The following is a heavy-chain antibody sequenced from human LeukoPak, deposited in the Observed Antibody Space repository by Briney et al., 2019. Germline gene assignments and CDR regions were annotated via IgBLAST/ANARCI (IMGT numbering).Heavy chain of an antibody. Sequence: GGSLRLSCAASGFTFSSYEMNWVRQAPGKGLEWVSYISDSGSGIYYADSVKGRFTISRDNAKNSLYLQMNSLRAEDTAVYYCARGGNYGWNWFDPWGQGTLVTVSS. D-gene: IGHD3-16*01. V-gene: IGHV3-48*03. CDR3: ARGGNYGWNWFDP. CDR1: GFTFSSYE. CDR2: ISDSGSGI. J-gene: IGHJ5*02.